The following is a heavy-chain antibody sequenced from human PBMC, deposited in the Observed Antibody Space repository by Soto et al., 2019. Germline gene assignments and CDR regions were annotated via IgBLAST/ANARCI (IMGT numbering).Heavy chain of an antibody. Sequence: ASVKVPCKASGYTFTGYYMHWVRQAPGQGLEWMGWINPNSGGTNYAQKLQGWVTMTRDTSISTAYMELSRLRSDDTAVYYCARVGMGYCISTSCYPGIDAFDIWGQGTMVTVSS. CDR1: GYTFTGYY. CDR2: INPNSGGT. J-gene: IGHJ3*02. CDR3: ARVGMGYCISTSCYPGIDAFDI. V-gene: IGHV1-2*04. D-gene: IGHD2-2*01.